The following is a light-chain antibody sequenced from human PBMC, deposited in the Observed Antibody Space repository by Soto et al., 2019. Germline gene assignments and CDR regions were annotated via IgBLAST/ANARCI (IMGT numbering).Light chain of an antibody. V-gene: IGLV2-18*02. CDR1: SSDVGSYNR. Sequence: QSALTQPPSVSGSPGQSVTISCTGTSSDVGSYNRVSWYQQPPGTAPKLMIYEVSNRPSGVPDRFSGSKSGNTASLTISWLQAEDEADYYCSSYTSSSPVVFGGGTKLTVL. CDR2: EVS. J-gene: IGLJ2*01. CDR3: SSYTSSSPVV.